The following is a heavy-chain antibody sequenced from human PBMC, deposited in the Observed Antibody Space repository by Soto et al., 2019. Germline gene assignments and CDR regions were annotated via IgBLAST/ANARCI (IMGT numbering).Heavy chain of an antibody. CDR1: GGSISSGGYY. Sequence: QVQLQESGPGLVKPSQTLSLTCTVSGGSISSGGYYWSWIRQHPGKGLEWIGYIYYSGSTYYNPSLKSRVTISVDTSKNQFSLKLSSVTAADTAVYYCARDQIGSGRGKKGAFDIWGQGTMVTVSS. CDR3: ARDQIGSGRGKKGAFDI. V-gene: IGHV4-31*03. CDR2: IYYSGST. D-gene: IGHD3-10*01. J-gene: IGHJ3*02.